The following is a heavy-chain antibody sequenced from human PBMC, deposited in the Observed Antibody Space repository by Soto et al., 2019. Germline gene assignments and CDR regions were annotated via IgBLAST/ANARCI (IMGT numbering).Heavy chain of an antibody. V-gene: IGHV4-34*01. CDR1: GGSFSGYY. J-gene: IGHJ5*01. CDR2: INHSGST. CDR3: ARGYCSGGSCYRRKGVGS. D-gene: IGHD2-15*01. Sequence: AETLSLTCAVYGGSFSGYYWGWIRQPPGKGLEGIGEINHSGSTNYNPPLKSRVTISPDTSKNQFSLKLSSVTAAATAVYYCARGYCSGGSCYRRKGVGSWRQGTLVTVSS.